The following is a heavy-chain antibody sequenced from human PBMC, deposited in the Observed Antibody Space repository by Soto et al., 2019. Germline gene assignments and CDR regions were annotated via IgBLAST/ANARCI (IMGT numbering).Heavy chain of an antibody. CDR1: GFTFSSYA. J-gene: IGHJ3*02. CDR3: ARDGPIVVVTNDAFDI. D-gene: IGHD3-22*01. V-gene: IGHV3-30-3*01. Sequence: PGGSLRLSCAASGFTFSSYAMHWVRQAPGKGLEWVAVISYDGSNKYYADSVKGRFTISRDNSKNTLYLQMNSLRAEDTAVYYCARDGPIVVVTNDAFDIWGQGTMVTVSS. CDR2: ISYDGSNK.